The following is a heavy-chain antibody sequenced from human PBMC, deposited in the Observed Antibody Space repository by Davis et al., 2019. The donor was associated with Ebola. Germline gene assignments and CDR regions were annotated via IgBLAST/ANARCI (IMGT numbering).Heavy chain of an antibody. CDR1: GFTFSSYS. V-gene: IGHV3-21*04. Sequence: PGGSLRLSCAASGFTFSSYSMNWVRQAPGKGLEWVSSISSSSSYIYYADSVKGRFTISRDNAKNSLYLQMNSLRAEDTALYYCAKDYSSSSYGDAFDIWGQGTMVTVSS. D-gene: IGHD6-6*01. CDR2: ISSSSSYI. CDR3: AKDYSSSSYGDAFDI. J-gene: IGHJ3*02.